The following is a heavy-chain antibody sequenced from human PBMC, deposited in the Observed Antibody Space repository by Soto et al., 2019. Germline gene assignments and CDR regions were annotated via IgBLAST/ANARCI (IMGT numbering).Heavy chain of an antibody. J-gene: IGHJ1*01. CDR1: GYTLTELS. CDR3: ATPPPHIIVVVPAATRVYLQH. Sequence: ASVKVSCKVSGYTLTELSMHWVRQAPGKGLEWMGGFDPEDGETIYAQKFQGRVTMTEDTSTDTAYMELSSLRSEDTAVYYCATPPPHIIVVVPAATRVYLQHWGQGTLVTVSS. CDR2: FDPEDGET. D-gene: IGHD2-2*01. V-gene: IGHV1-24*01.